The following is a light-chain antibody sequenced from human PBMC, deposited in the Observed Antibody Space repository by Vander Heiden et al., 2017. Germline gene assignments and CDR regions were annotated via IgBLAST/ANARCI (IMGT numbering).Light chain of an antibody. CDR1: SSNIGSNT. CDR3: AAWDDSLNGWV. Sequence: QSVLTHSPSASGTPGQRATIPCSGSSSNIGSNTVNWYQQLPGTAPKLLIYSNNQRPSGVPDRFSGSKSGTSASLAISGLQSEDEADYYCAAWDDSLNGWVLGGGTKPTVL. J-gene: IGLJ3*02. CDR2: SNN. V-gene: IGLV1-44*01.